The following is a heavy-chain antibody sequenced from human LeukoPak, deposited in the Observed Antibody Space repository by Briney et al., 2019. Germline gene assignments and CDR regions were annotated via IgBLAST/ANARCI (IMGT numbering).Heavy chain of an antibody. CDR1: GGSISSYY. D-gene: IGHD6-13*01. CDR2: IYYSGST. Sequence: SETLSLTCTVSGGSISSYYWSWARQPPGKGLEWVGYIYYSGSTNYNPSLKSRVTISVDTSKNQFSLKLSSVTAADTAVYYCARLLVAAAGHYYFDYWGQGTLVTVSS. CDR3: ARLLVAAAGHYYFDY. V-gene: IGHV4-59*08. J-gene: IGHJ4*02.